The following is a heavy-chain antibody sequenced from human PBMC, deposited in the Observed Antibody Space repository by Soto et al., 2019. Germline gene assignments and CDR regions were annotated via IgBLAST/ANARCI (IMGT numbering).Heavy chain of an antibody. CDR3: SSWGFIVATNWYFDL. D-gene: IGHD5-12*01. J-gene: IGHJ2*01. V-gene: IGHV3-7*01. CDR1: GFSLSSYW. Sequence: EVQLVESGGGLVLPGGSLRLSCAASGFSLSSYWMSWVRQAPGKGLEWVANIKQDGSEKYYVDSVKGRFTISRDNPKNSLYLQMNSLRAEDTAVYYCSSWGFIVATNWYFDLWGRGTLVTVSS. CDR2: IKQDGSEK.